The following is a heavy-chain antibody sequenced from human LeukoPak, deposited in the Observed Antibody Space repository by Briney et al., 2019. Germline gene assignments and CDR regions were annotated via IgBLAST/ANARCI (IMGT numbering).Heavy chain of an antibody. CDR3: ARLTLSGVSADY. V-gene: IGHV4-39*01. CDR2: IYYSGST. J-gene: IGHJ4*02. CDR1: GGSISSSSYY. Sequence: SETLSLTCTVSGGSISSSSYYWGWIRQPPGKGLEWIGSIYYSGSTYYNPSLKSRVTISVDTSKNQFSLKLSSMTAADTAVYYCARLTLSGVSADYWGQGTLVTVSS. D-gene: IGHD2/OR15-2a*01.